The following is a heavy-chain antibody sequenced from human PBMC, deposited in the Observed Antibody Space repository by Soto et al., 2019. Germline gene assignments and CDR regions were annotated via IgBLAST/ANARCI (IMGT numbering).Heavy chain of an antibody. CDR2: IYFNGNT. V-gene: IGHV4-39*01. CDR1: GVSISDTSYY. CDR3: ARQGSY. Sequence: PSETLSLTCTVSGVSISDTSYYWGWIRQPPGKGLDWIGTIYFNGNTFYNPSLKSRLTISVDTSGNQFSLRLTSVTAADTAVYYCARQGSYWGQGTLVTVSS. J-gene: IGHJ4*02.